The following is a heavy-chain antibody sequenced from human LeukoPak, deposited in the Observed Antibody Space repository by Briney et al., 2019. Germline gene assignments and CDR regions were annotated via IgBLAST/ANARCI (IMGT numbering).Heavy chain of an antibody. CDR2: VSFDGSSQ. CDR3: AGQWLVNEEAFDP. D-gene: IGHD6-19*01. CDR1: GFTFSDYA. J-gene: IGHJ5*02. Sequence: PGGSLRLSCAASGFTFSDYAIHWVRQAPGKGLEWVAVVSFDGSSQYYADSVKGRFTISRDNSKNTLYPQMNTLRTEDTAVYYCAGQWLVNEEAFDPWGQGTLVTVSS. V-gene: IGHV3-30-3*01.